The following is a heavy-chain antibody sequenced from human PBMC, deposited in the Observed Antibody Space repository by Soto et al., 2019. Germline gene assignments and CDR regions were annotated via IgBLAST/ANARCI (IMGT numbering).Heavy chain of an antibody. CDR3: ARVKPGAVAALVAYGFDT. CDR1: GFTFSDYY. J-gene: IGHJ4*01. CDR2: SSSSGSTI. Sequence: PGGSLSLSCAASGFTFSDYYLSWIRQAAGQGLEWVSYSSSSGSTIYYADSVKGRFTISRDTAKNSLYLQMNSRRAEDTVVDYCARVKPGAVAALVAYGFDTWGQGTLGTSS. D-gene: IGHD6-19*01. V-gene: IGHV3-11*01.